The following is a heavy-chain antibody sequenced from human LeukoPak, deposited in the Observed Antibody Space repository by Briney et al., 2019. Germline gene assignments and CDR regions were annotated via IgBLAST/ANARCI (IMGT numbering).Heavy chain of an antibody. Sequence: PSETLSLTCTVSGAFIRGGGVYWSWIRQPPGKGLEWIGYIYHSGTTYYSPSLKSRVTISIDTSKNQFSLKLRSVTAANTAVYYCARDYKPAWSSSWYGGDYWGQGTLVTVSS. J-gene: IGHJ4*02. CDR1: GAFIRGGGVY. CDR3: ARDYKPAWSSSWYGGDY. CDR2: IYHSGTT. V-gene: IGHV4-30-2*01. D-gene: IGHD6-13*01.